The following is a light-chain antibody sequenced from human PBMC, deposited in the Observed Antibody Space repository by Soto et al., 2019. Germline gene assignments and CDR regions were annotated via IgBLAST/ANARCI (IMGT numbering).Light chain of an antibody. Sequence: DIVMTQSPDSLAVSLGERATINCKSSQSVLYSSNNKNYLAWYQQKPGQPPKLLIYWASTRESGVPDRFSGSGYGTDFTLTISSMQAEDEAVYYCQQYYNTPLFTFGPGTKVDIK. CDR2: WAS. J-gene: IGKJ3*01. V-gene: IGKV4-1*01. CDR3: QQYYNTPLFT. CDR1: QSVLYSSNNKNY.